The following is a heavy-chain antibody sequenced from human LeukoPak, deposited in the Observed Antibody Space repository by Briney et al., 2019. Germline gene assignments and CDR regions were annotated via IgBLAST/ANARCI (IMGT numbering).Heavy chain of an antibody. V-gene: IGHV4-31*03. CDR3: ARAGNSAYYYYGMDV. D-gene: IGHD4-23*01. J-gene: IGHJ6*02. CDR1: GGSLSSGGYY. CDR2: IYYSGST. Sequence: SETLSLTCTVSGGSLSSGGYYWSWVRQHPGRGLEWLGYIYYSGSTYYNPSLKSRVTISVDTSKNQFSLKLSSVTAADTAVYYCARAGNSAYYYYGMDVWGQGTTVTVSS.